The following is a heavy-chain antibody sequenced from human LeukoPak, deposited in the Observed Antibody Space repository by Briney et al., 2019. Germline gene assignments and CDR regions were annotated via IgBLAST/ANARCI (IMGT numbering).Heavy chain of an antibody. CDR3: ARVYCSSTSCSNWFDP. CDR1: GDSVSSNSAA. CDR2: TYYRSKWYN. D-gene: IGHD2-2*01. Sequence: ASQTLSLTCAISGDSVSSNSAAWNWIRQSLSRGLEWLGRTYYRSKWYNDYAVSVKSRITINPDTSKNQFSLQLNSVTPEDTAVYYCARVYCSSTSCSNWFDPWGQGTLVTVSS. J-gene: IGHJ5*02. V-gene: IGHV6-1*01.